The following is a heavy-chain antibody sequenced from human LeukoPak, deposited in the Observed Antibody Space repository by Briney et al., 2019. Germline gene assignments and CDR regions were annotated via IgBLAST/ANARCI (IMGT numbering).Heavy chain of an antibody. D-gene: IGHD6-6*01. CDR3: AKDMHSSSSGWFDP. V-gene: IGHV3-9*01. CDR2: ISWNSGSI. Sequence: GGSLRLSCAGSGFTFSNYAMTWVQQAPGKGLEWVSGISWNSGSIGYADSVKGRFTISRDNAKNSLYLQMNSLRAEDTALYYCAKDMHSSSSGWFDPWGQGTLVTVSS. J-gene: IGHJ5*02. CDR1: GFTFSNYA.